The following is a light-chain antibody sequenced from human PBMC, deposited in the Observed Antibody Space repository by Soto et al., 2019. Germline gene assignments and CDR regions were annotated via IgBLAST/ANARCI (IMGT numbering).Light chain of an antibody. CDR3: CSYVSGTTWV. CDR2: EGS. J-gene: IGLJ3*02. CDR1: SSDVSAYDY. V-gene: IGLV2-11*01. Sequence: QSALTQPRSVSGSPGQSVTISCTGTSSDVSAYDYVSWYQHRPGKPPKLMIYEGSERPSGVSDRFSGSKSGNTASLTISGLQAEDEADYYCCSYVSGTTWVFGGGTKLTVL.